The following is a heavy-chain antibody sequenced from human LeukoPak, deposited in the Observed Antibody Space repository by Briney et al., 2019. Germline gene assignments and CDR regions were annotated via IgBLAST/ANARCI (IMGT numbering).Heavy chain of an antibody. CDR1: GYTFTSYY. J-gene: IGHJ4*02. D-gene: IGHD6-19*01. V-gene: IGHV1-46*01. CDR3: ARDLGGYSSGWFDY. CDR2: INPSGGST. Sequence: ASVKVSCKASGYTFTSYYMHWVRQAPGQGLEWMGIINPSGGSTSYAQKFLGRVTITRDTSASTAYMELSSLRSEDTAVYYCARDLGGYSSGWFDYWGQGTLVTVSS.